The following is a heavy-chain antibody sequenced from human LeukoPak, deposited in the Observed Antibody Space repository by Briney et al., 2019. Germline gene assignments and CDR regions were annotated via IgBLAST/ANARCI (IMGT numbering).Heavy chain of an antibody. CDR2: ISWNSVSI. CDR3: AKDMLPYSSGGCDY. J-gene: IGHJ4*02. D-gene: IGHD6-19*01. CDR1: GFTFDDYA. Sequence: GRSLRLPCAASGFTFDDYAMHWVRQAPGKGLEWVSGISWNSVSIGYADSVKGRFTISRDNAKNSLYLQMNSLRAEDTALYYCAKDMLPYSSGGCDYWGQG. V-gene: IGHV3-9*01.